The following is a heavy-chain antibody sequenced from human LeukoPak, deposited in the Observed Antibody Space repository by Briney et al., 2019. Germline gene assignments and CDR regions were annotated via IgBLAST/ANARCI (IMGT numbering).Heavy chain of an antibody. V-gene: IGHV4-34*01. Sequence: PSETLSLTCAVYGGSFSGYYWGWIRQPPGKGLEGIGEINHSRSTNYNPSLKSRVTISVDTSKNQFSLKLSSVTAADTAVYYCARGEYSSSSPVGYYFDYWGQGTLVTVSS. CDR2: INHSRST. J-gene: IGHJ4*02. CDR1: GGSFSGYY. CDR3: ARGEYSSSSPVGYYFDY. D-gene: IGHD6-6*01.